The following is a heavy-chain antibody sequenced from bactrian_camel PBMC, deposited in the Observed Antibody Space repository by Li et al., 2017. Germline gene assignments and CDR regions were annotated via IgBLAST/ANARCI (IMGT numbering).Heavy chain of an antibody. CDR3: AADRRRHGPPSLRPGDYSV. J-gene: IGHJ4*01. CDR2: LASDGSS. V-gene: IGHV3S53*01. Sequence: VQLVESGGGSVQAGGSLRLSCAFDAYTPANVRMAWFRQAPGKEREGVASLASDGSSIYANSLKGRFSIPKDNARNWLDLQMDSLEPGDTARYYCAADRRRHGPPSLRPGDYSVWGQGTQVTVS. CDR1: AYTPANVR. D-gene: IGHD2*01.